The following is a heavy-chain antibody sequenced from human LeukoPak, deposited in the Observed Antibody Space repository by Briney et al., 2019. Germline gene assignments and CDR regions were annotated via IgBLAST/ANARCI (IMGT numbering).Heavy chain of an antibody. CDR1: GYTFTSYD. CDR3: ARGLSSGWLYYYYYYGMDV. Sequence: ASVKVSCKASGYTFTSYDINWVRQATGQGLEWMGWMNPNSGNTGYAQKFQGRVTMTRNTSISTAYIELSSLRSEDTAVYYCARGLSSGWLYYYYYYGMDVWGQGTTVTVSS. V-gene: IGHV1-8*01. J-gene: IGHJ6*02. CDR2: MNPNSGNT. D-gene: IGHD6-19*01.